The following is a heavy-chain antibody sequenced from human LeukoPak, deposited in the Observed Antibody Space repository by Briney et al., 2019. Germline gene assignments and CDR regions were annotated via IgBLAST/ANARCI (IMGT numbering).Heavy chain of an antibody. CDR2: MNPNSGNT. D-gene: IGHD3-22*01. CDR1: GYTFTSYD. CDR3: ARDNYYDSSGYYLDAFDI. J-gene: IGHJ3*02. V-gene: IGHV1-8*01. Sequence: ASVKVSCKASGYTFTSYDINWVRQATGQGLEWMGWMNPNSGNTGYAQKFQGRVTMTRNTSISTAYMELSSLRSEDTAVYYCARDNYYDSSGYYLDAFDIWGQGTMVTVSS.